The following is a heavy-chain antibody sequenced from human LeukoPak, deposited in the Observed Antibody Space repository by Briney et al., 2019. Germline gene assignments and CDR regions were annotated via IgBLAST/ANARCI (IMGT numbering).Heavy chain of an antibody. Sequence: GGSLRLSCAASGFTVSDHYIDWVRQAPGKGLEWVAVISYDGSNKYYADSVKGRFTISRDNSKNTLYLQMNSLRAEDTAVYYCAKDSRLRGYSGYESFDYWGQGTLVTVSS. D-gene: IGHD5-12*01. V-gene: IGHV3-30*18. J-gene: IGHJ4*02. CDR2: ISYDGSNK. CDR1: GFTVSDHY. CDR3: AKDSRLRGYSGYESFDY.